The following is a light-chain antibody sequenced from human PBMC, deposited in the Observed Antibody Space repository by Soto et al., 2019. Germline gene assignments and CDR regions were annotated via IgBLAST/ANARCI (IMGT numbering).Light chain of an antibody. Sequence: EIVLTQSPGTLSLSPGERGVLSCRASQSVTSSYLAWYQQKPGQAPRLLIYGASSRATGIPDRFSGSGSGTDFTLTISRLEPEDFAVYYCHQYGSSPQTFGQGTKVEI. J-gene: IGKJ1*01. CDR3: HQYGSSPQT. CDR2: GAS. CDR1: QSVTSSY. V-gene: IGKV3-20*01.